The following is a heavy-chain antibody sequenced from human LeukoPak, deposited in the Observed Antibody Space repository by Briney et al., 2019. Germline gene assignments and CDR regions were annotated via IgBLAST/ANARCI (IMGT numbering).Heavy chain of an antibody. CDR1: GGSISSTNW. V-gene: IGHV4-4*02. Sequence: SETLSLTCGVSGGSISSTNWWSWVRQPPGQGLEWIGEISLSGVTNYNPSLKSRVTMSLDRSKNYLSLTLTSVTAADTAVYYCSRESGAFSPFGYWGQGTLVTVSS. CDR3: SRESGAFSPFGY. J-gene: IGHJ4*02. D-gene: IGHD1-26*01. CDR2: ISLSGVT.